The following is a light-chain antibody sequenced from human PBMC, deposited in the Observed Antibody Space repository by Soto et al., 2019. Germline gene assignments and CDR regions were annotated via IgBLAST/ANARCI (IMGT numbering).Light chain of an antibody. CDR2: QTS. Sequence: EIVMTQSPATLSVSPGQRATLSCRASQSVSISLAWYQQKPGQAPRLLIYQTSIRAAGIPARFSASGTGTDFTLTISDVQPEDFAVYYCQQRRGAFGGVTTADMK. J-gene: IGKJ4*01. CDR3: QQRRGA. CDR1: QSVSIS. V-gene: IGKV3D-15*03.